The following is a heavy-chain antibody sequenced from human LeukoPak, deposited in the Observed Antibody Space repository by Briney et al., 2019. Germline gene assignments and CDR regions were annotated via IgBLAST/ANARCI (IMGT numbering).Heavy chain of an antibody. CDR1: GFTFSNYI. V-gene: IGHV3-21*01. CDR3: AREGVGIKDLDY. CDR2: IEKTGSYV. D-gene: IGHD1-26*01. J-gene: IGHJ4*02. Sequence: KPGGSLRLSCAASGFTFSNYIMDWVRQAPGKGLEWVSSIEKTGSYVYHVDSVRGRFTISRDNAKNSLYLQMNSLRAEDTAVYCCAREGVGIKDLDYWGQGTLVTVSS.